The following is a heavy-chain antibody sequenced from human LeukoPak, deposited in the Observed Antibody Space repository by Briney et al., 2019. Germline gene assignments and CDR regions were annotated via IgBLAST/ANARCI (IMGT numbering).Heavy chain of an antibody. V-gene: IGHV4-39*01. CDR2: IYYSGST. CDR3: ARHAYYYDSSGYFDY. J-gene: IGHJ4*02. CDR1: GSSISSSSYY. Sequence: SETLSLTCTVSGSSISSSSYYWGWIRQPPGKGLEWIGSIYYSGSTYYNPSLKSRVTISVDTSKNQFSLKLSSVTAADTAVYYCARHAYYYDSSGYFDYWGQGTLVTVSS. D-gene: IGHD3-22*01.